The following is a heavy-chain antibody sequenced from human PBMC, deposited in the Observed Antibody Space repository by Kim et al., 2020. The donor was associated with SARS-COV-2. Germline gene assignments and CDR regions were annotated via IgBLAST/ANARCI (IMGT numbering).Heavy chain of an antibody. Sequence: TTEYAASVKGRFTISRDDSKSIAYLQMNSLKTEDTAVYYCTKSSSWYSGYWGQGTLVTVSS. CDR2: TT. J-gene: IGHJ4*02. V-gene: IGHV3-49*02. CDR3: TKSSSWYSGY. D-gene: IGHD6-13*01.